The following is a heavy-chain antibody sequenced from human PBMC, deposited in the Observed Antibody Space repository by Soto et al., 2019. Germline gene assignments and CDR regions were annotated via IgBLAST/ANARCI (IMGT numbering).Heavy chain of an antibody. D-gene: IGHD4-17*01. CDR3: AGGPDYGDVDA. J-gene: IGHJ5*02. Sequence: QVQLRQWGAGLLKPSETLSLTCVVSGGSFTDYKWTWIRQSPEKGLEWIGEIRHNGDTDSKPSLRSRLTMSLDTSKNQFSLHLSSVTSADTAVYFCAGGPDYGDVDAWGQGTLVTVSS. V-gene: IGHV4-34*01. CDR2: IRHNGDT. CDR1: GGSFTDYK.